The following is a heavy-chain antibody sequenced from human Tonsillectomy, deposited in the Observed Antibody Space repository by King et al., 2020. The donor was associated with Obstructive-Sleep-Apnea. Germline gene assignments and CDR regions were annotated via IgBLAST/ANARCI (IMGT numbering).Heavy chain of an antibody. Sequence: VQLVESGAEVKKPGASVKVSCKASGYTFTGYSMHWVRQAPGQGLEWMGWINPHSGFSKYAQRFQGRVTMTRDTSISTAYMELSRLRSDDTAVYYCARDLDPVVVPAAGDYWGQGTLVTVSS. D-gene: IGHD2-2*03. V-gene: IGHV1-2*02. CDR1: GYTFTGYS. CDR3: ARDLDPVVVPAAGDY. CDR2: INPHSGFS. J-gene: IGHJ4*02.